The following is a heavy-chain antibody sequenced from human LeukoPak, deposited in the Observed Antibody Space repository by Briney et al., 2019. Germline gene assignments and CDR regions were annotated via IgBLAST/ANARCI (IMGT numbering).Heavy chain of an antibody. Sequence: PGGSLRLSCAASGFTVSSNYMSWVRQAPGKGLEWVSVTYSGGSTYYADSVKGRFTISRDNSKNTLYLQMNSLRAEDTAVYYCARARSGSYSYYFDYWGQGTLVTVSS. V-gene: IGHV3-66*01. CDR2: TYSGGST. CDR1: GFTVSSNY. D-gene: IGHD1-26*01. J-gene: IGHJ4*02. CDR3: ARARSGSYSYYFDY.